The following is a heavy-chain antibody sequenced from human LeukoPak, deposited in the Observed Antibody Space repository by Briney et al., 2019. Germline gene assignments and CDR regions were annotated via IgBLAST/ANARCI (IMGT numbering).Heavy chain of an antibody. J-gene: IGHJ5*02. CDR3: ARSYYDTRGRFDP. CDR2: IHHSGTT. Sequence: SETLSLTCTVPGYSISNGYYWGWVRQPPGKGLEWIGTIHHSGTTNYSPSLRSRVTTSVDTSKNQFSLSLSSVTAADTAVYYCARSYYDTRGRFDPWGQGTLVTVSS. CDR1: GYSISNGYY. V-gene: IGHV4-38-2*02. D-gene: IGHD3-22*01.